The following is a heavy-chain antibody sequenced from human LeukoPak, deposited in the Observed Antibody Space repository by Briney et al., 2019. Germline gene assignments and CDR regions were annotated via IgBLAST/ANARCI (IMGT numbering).Heavy chain of an antibody. CDR2: IYYSGST. CDR3: ARARRVFGVVIEDY. V-gene: IGHV4-59*01. J-gene: IGHJ4*02. CDR1: GRSISSYY. D-gene: IGHD3-3*01. Sequence: SETLSLTCTVSGRSISSYYWSWIRQPPGKGLEWSGYIYYSGSTNYNPSVKSRVTISVDTSKTQFSLKLSSVTAADTAVYYCARARRVFGVVIEDYWGQGTLVTVSS.